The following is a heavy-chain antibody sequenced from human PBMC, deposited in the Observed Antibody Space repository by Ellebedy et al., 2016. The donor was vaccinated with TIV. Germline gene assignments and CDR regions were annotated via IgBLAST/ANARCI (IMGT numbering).Heavy chain of an antibody. CDR1: GYSFTSYW. J-gene: IGHJ4*02. Sequence: GESLKISCKGSGYSFTSYWIGWVRQMPGKGLEWMGNFYSGDSNTAYSPSFQGQVTISANKSISSAYLHCSSLKASDTAMYYCVRGPLGYCSGGSCAADYWGQGTLVTVSS. CDR3: VRGPLGYCSGGSCAADY. V-gene: IGHV5-51*01. CDR2: FYSGDSNT. D-gene: IGHD2-15*01.